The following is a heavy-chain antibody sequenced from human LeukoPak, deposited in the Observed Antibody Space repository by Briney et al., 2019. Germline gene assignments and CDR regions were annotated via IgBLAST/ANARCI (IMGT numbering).Heavy chain of an antibody. Sequence: GGSLRLSCAASGFTFSSAWMGWVRQAPGKGLEWVGRINSKTDGGTTDYAAPVKVRFTISRDDSKNTLYLQMNSLKTEDTAVYYCTTDYYGSGSYPDAFDIWGRGTMVTVSS. CDR2: INSKTDGGTT. J-gene: IGHJ3*02. D-gene: IGHD3-10*01. CDR1: GFTFSSAW. V-gene: IGHV3-15*01. CDR3: TTDYYGSGSYPDAFDI.